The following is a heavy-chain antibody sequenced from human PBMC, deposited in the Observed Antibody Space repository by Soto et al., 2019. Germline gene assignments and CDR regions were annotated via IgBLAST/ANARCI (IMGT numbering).Heavy chain of an antibody. Sequence: GGSLRLSCAASGFTFSSYGMHWVRQAPGKGLEWMAVISYDGSNKYYADSVKGRFTISRDNSKNTLYLQMNSLRAEDTAVYYCAKDSDDSSGYYYVTYYYGMDVWGQGTTVTVSS. CDR3: AKDSDDSSGYYYVTYYYGMDV. D-gene: IGHD3-22*01. J-gene: IGHJ6*02. CDR2: ISYDGSNK. CDR1: GFTFSSYG. V-gene: IGHV3-30*18.